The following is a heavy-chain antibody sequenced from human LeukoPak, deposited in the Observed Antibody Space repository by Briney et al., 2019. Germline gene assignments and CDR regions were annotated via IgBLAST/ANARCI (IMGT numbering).Heavy chain of an antibody. CDR2: ISSSSSNI. D-gene: IGHD6-19*01. Sequence: PRGSLRLSCAASGFTFGSYWMHWVRQAPGKGLEWVSYISSSSSNIYHADSVKGRFTISRDNAKNSLHLQMNSLRAEDTAVYYCARVGRSGWTVDYWGQGTLVTVSS. CDR1: GFTFGSYW. V-gene: IGHV3-48*04. J-gene: IGHJ4*02. CDR3: ARVGRSGWTVDY.